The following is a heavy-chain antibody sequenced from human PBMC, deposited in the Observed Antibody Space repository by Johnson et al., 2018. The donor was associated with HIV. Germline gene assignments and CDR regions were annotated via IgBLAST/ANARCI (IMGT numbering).Heavy chain of an antibody. V-gene: IGHV3-30*03. J-gene: IGHJ3*02. D-gene: IGHD1-14*01. Sequence: QVQLVESGGGVVQPGRSLRLSCAASGFTFSNYGMHWDRQAPGKGLEWVAVISYDGSNKYYADSVKGRFTFSRDNAKNSLYLQMNSLRAEDTAVYYCARASAVFDAFDIWGQGTMVTVSS. CDR2: ISYDGSNK. CDR1: GFTFSNYG. CDR3: ARASAVFDAFDI.